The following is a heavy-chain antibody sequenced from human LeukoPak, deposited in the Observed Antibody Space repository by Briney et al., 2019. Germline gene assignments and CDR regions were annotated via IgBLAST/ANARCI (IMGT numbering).Heavy chain of an antibody. Sequence: GGSLRLSCAASGFIFSSYGMHWVRQAPGKGLEWVAVISYDGSNKYYADSVKGRFAISRDNSKNTLYLQMNSLRAEDTAVYYCAKVGYYDSSGYYDYWGQGTLVTVSS. CDR2: ISYDGSNK. D-gene: IGHD3-22*01. V-gene: IGHV3-30*18. J-gene: IGHJ4*02. CDR1: GFIFSSYG. CDR3: AKVGYYDSSGYYDY.